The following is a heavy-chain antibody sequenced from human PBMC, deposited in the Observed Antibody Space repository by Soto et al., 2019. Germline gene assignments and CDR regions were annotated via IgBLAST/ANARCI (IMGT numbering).Heavy chain of an antibody. D-gene: IGHD6-6*01. CDR1: GDTFTGYY. J-gene: IGHJ5*02. V-gene: IGHV1-2*04. CDR2: INPNSGGT. CDR3: ARDPGSSSGSGWFDP. Sequence: ASVKASCKACGDTFTGYYMHWVRQAPGQGLEWMGWINPNSGGTNYAQKFQGWVTMTRDTSISTAYMELSRLRSDDTAVYYCARDPGSSSGSGWFDPWGQGTLVTVSS.